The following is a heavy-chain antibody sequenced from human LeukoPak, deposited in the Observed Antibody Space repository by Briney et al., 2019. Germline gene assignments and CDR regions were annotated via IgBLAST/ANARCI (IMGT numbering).Heavy chain of an antibody. CDR2: IYTSGST. CDR1: GGSISSYY. J-gene: IGHJ3*02. Sequence: SETLSLTCTVSGGSISSYYRSWIRQPAGKGLEWIGRIYTSGSTNYNPSLKSRVTMSVDTSKNQFSLKLSSVTAADTAVYYCARWEQLVDRTYAFDIWGQGTMVTVSS. CDR3: ARWEQLVDRTYAFDI. D-gene: IGHD6-13*01. V-gene: IGHV4-4*07.